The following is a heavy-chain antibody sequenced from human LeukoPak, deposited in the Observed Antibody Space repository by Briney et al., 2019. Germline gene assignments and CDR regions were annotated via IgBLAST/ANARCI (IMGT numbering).Heavy chain of an antibody. D-gene: IGHD3-22*01. J-gene: IGHJ4*02. Sequence: SVKVSCKASGGAFRNCAISWVRQAPGQGLEWMGGIIPHFGTVKYAQKFQGRVTITADESTSTAYMELTSLRSEDTAVCYYARAYYYDSTGPFDSWGQGTLVTVSS. CDR2: IIPHFGTV. CDR3: ARAYYYDSTGPFDS. V-gene: IGHV1-69*13. CDR1: GGAFRNCA.